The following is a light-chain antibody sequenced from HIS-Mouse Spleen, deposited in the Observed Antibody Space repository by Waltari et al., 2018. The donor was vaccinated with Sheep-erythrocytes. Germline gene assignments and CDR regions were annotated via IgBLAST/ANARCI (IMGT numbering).Light chain of an antibody. CDR1: NRSVGGYNY. Sequence: QSALTQPASVSGSPGQSITSSCTGTNRSVGGYNYVSWYQPHPGKAPKLMIYDVSNRPSGVSNRFSGSKSGNTASLTISGLQAEDEADYYCSSYTSSSTLVFGTGTKVTVL. CDR2: DVS. CDR3: SSYTSSSTLV. J-gene: IGLJ1*01. V-gene: IGLV2-14*03.